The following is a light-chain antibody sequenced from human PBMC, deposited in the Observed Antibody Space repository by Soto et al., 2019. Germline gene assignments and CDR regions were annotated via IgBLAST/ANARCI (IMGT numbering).Light chain of an antibody. Sequence: DIQMTQSPSSLSASVGDRVTITRRATQGISHYLAWYQQRPGRAPKLLIYAASTLHSGVPSRFSGSGSGTDFTLTSSSLQPEYVGSYYGQKYDNGPFTFGPGTKVDLK. CDR2: AAS. J-gene: IGKJ3*01. CDR1: QGISHY. CDR3: QKYDNGPFT. V-gene: IGKV1-27*01.